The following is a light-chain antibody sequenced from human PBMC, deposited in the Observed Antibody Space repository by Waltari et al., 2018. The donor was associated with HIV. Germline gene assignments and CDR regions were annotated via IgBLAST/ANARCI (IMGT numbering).Light chain of an antibody. V-gene: IGLV1-40*01. CDR2: GNN. Sequence: QSVLTQPPSVSGAPGQRVTLSCTGSSSNIGAGYDVHWYQQVPGTAPKPLLYGNNNRPSGVPDRFSASKSGASPSLAITGLQAEDEADYYCQSYDSSLTGSVFGGGTKLTVL. CDR1: SSNIGAGYD. CDR3: QSYDSSLTGSV. J-gene: IGLJ2*01.